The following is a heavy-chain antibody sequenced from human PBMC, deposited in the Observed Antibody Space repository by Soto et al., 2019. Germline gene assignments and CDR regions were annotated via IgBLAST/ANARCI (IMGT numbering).Heavy chain of an antibody. CDR1: GCSISSCDYY. D-gene: IGHD6-13*01. J-gene: IGHJ4*02. CDR2: IDYSGST. V-gene: IGHV4-30-4*01. Sequence: QVQLQESGPGLVKPSQTLSLTCTVSGCSISSCDYYWIWIRKPPGQGLEWIGSIDYSGSTYYNPSLKSRVTISVDTSKNQFSLKLNSVTAADTAVYYWASRHSSPCFDYWGQGTLVTVSS. CDR3: ASRHSSPCFDY.